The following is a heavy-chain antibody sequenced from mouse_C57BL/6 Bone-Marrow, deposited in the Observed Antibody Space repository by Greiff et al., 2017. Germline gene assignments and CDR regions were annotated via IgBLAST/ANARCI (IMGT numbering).Heavy chain of an antibody. CDR3: ARDRYDGYRYYYAMDY. Sequence: DVKLQESGGGLVQPGGSLSLSCAASGFTFTDYYMSWVRQPPGKALEWLGFIRNKANGYTTEYSASVKGRFTISRDNSQSILYLQMNALRAEDSATYYCARDRYDGYRYYYAMDYWGQGTSVTVSS. CDR1: GFTFTDYY. D-gene: IGHD2-3*01. CDR2: IRNKANGYTT. J-gene: IGHJ4*01. V-gene: IGHV7-3*01.